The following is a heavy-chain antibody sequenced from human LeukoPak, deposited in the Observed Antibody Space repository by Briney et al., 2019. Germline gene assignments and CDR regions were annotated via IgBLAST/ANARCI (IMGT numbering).Heavy chain of an antibody. CDR1: GFSFSTYA. CDR3: AKAVYDSSGSFDF. Sequence: GGSLRLSCAASGFSFSTYAMTWVRRAPGKGLEWVSGISGSGGSPYYADSVKGRFTISRDATKNTLYLQMNSLRAEDTAVYYCAKAVYDSSGSFDFWGQGTLVTVSS. CDR2: ISGSGGSP. D-gene: IGHD3-22*01. V-gene: IGHV3-23*01. J-gene: IGHJ4*02.